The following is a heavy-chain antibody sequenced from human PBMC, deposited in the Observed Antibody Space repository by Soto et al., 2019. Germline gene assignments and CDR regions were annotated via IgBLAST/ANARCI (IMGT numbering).Heavy chain of an antibody. Sequence: LKISCVGSGFTFRDHAMRWVRQAPGRGLEWVSAISANGASIQHADSVKGRFSVSRDNAKNTVYLQMDNLRTEDSAVYYCAKDRYYDTPGWFDPWGQGSRVTVSS. CDR3: AKDRYYDTPGWFDP. CDR2: ISANGASI. CDR1: GFTFRDHA. J-gene: IGHJ5*02. D-gene: IGHD3-22*01. V-gene: IGHV3-23*01.